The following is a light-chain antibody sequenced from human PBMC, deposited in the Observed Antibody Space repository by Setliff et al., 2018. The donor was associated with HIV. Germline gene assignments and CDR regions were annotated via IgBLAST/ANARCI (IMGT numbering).Light chain of an antibody. J-gene: IGLJ1*01. V-gene: IGLV2-23*02. CDR3: CSYGSSDTFV. CDR2: EVT. CDR1: SSDVGSYNL. Sequence: QSALAQPASVSGSPGQSITISCTGTSSDVGSYNLVSWYQQRPGKAPKLIMYEVTKWPSGISDRFSGSKSGNTASLTISGLQADDEADYYCCSYGSSDTFVFGTGTKVTVL.